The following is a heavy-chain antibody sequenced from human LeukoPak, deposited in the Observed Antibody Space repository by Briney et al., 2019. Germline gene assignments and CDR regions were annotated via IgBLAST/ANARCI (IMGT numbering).Heavy chain of an antibody. Sequence: GRSLRLSCAASGFTFSNYAMHWVRQAPGKGLEWVAVISYDGSNKYYADSVKGRFTISRENSKNTLYLQMNSLRAEDTAVYYCARDRSSYEYYFDYWGQGTLVTVSS. V-gene: IGHV3-30-3*01. CDR1: GFTFSNYA. J-gene: IGHJ4*02. CDR3: ARDRSSYEYYFDY. D-gene: IGHD5-12*01. CDR2: ISYDGSNK.